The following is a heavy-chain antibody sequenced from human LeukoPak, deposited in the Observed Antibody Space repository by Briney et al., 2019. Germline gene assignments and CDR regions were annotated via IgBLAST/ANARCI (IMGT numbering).Heavy chain of an antibody. CDR3: ARELYDSSGRFDY. D-gene: IGHD3-22*01. Sequence: SLKVSCKASGDTFSSYAISWVRPTLGEGREWMGGLIPIYGTAMYAQKFRGRVTITTDESTSTVYMELRSVRYEDTAVYYCARELYDSSGRFDYWGQGTLVTVSS. CDR2: LIPIYGTA. V-gene: IGHV1-69*05. CDR1: GDTFSSYA. J-gene: IGHJ4*02.